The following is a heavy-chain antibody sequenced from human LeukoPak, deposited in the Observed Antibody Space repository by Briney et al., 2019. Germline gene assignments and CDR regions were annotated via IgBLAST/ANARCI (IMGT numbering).Heavy chain of an antibody. CDR3: TTKVIRGNSGDDYDD. J-gene: IGHJ4*02. Sequence: PGGSLRLSCEASGVTFSSYGMHWVRQAPGKGLEWVALISPDGNDKLYGDSVKGRFTISRDDSKSTLYLQMNSLRAEDTAVYYCTTKVIRGNSGDDYDDWGQGTLVTVSS. CDR1: GVTFSSYG. CDR2: ISPDGNDK. V-gene: IGHV3-30*03. D-gene: IGHD5-12*01.